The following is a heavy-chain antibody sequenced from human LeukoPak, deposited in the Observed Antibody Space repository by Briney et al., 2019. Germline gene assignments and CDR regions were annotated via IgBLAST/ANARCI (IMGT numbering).Heavy chain of an antibody. CDR2: INPNNPAT. V-gene: IGHV1-2*07. J-gene: IGHJ5*02. D-gene: IGHD6-6*01. CDR3: ARVRDYSNSPFNWFDA. Sequence: ASVKVSCKASGYTFNHNYLHWVRQAPGQGLEWMGWINPNNPATHSSHKFQGRVTMTSDSSIGTVYLEVNRLKPDDTAVYFCARVRDYSNSPFNWFDAWGQGTLVIVSS. CDR1: GYTFNHNY.